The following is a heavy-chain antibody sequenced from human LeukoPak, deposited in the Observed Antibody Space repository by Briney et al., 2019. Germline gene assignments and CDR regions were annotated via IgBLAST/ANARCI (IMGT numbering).Heavy chain of an antibody. CDR3: AKWNRGWYADY. D-gene: IGHD6-19*01. CDR2: IGTAGDT. J-gene: IGHJ4*02. CDR1: GFTLSTYD. V-gene: IGHV3-13*01. Sequence: GGSLRLSCAAAGFTLSTYDMHWVRQVTGKGLEWVSVIGTAGDTYYAGSVQGRFTISRESAKNTLHLQMNSLRPEDTAVYFCAKWNRGWYADYWGQGTLVTVSS.